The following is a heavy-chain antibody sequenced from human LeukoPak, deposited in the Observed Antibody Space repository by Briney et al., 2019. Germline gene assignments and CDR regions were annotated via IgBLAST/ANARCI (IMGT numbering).Heavy chain of an antibody. CDR2: IYTSGST. J-gene: IGHJ4*02. V-gene: IGHV4-4*07. Sequence: KPSETLSLTCTVSGDSISSYYWSWIRQPARKGLEWIGRIYTSGSTNYNPSLKSRVTMSVDTSKNQFSLKLSSVTAADTAVYYCARGYSSGWYVYFDYWGQGTLVTVSS. D-gene: IGHD6-19*01. CDR1: GDSISSYY. CDR3: ARGYSSGWYVYFDY.